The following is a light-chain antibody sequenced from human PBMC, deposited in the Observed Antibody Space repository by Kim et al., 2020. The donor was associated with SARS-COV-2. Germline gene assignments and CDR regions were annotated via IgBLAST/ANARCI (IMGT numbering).Light chain of an antibody. CDR3: QVWDSSTGI. J-gene: IGLJ2*01. Sequence: VALGQTARITCGGNTSGSKSVHWYQQKPGQAPVLVIYRDTNRPSGIPERFSGSNSGNTATLSISRAQAGDEADYYCQVWDSSTGIFGGGTQLTVL. V-gene: IGLV3-9*01. CDR2: RDT. CDR1: TSGSKS.